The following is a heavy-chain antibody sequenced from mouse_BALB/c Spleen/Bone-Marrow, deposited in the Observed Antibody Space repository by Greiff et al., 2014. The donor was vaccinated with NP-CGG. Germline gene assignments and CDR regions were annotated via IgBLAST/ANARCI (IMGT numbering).Heavy chain of an antibody. CDR2: ISSGGSYT. CDR1: GFTFSSYT. J-gene: IGHJ4*01. D-gene: IGHD2-3*01. V-gene: IGHV5-6-4*01. CDR3: TRDLYDGYSYYAMDY. Sequence: EVQGVESGGGLVKPGGSLKLSCAASGFTFSSYTMSWVRQTPEKRLEWVATISSGGSYTYYPDSVKGRFTISRDNAKNTLYLQISSLKSEDTAMYYCTRDLYDGYSYYAMDYWGQGTSVTVSS.